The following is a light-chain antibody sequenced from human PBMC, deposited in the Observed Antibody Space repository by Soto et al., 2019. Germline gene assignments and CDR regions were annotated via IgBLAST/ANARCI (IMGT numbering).Light chain of an antibody. CDR2: GIS. V-gene: IGKV3-15*01. CDR3: QQYTNWPIT. J-gene: IGKJ5*01. CDR1: QTVGKN. Sequence: EVVMTQSPATLSVSPGERATLSCRASQTVGKNYLAWYQQKPGQAPRLLIYGISARATGIPARFSGSGSGTEFTFTINSLQSEDFAVYYCQQYTNWPITFGQGTRLEIK.